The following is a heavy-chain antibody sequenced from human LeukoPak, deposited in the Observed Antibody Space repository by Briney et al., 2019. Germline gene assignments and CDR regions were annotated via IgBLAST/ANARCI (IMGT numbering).Heavy chain of an antibody. CDR1: GGSISSSSYY. CDR3: ARTSSPYDSSSYYFDY. CDR2: IYYSGST. D-gene: IGHD3-22*01. V-gene: IGHV4-39*07. Sequence: SETLSLTCTVSGGSISSSSYYWGWIRQPPGKGLEWIGSIYYSGSTYYNPSLKSRVTISVDTSKNQFSLKLSSVTAADTAVYYCARTSSPYDSSSYYFDYWGQGTLVTVSS. J-gene: IGHJ4*02.